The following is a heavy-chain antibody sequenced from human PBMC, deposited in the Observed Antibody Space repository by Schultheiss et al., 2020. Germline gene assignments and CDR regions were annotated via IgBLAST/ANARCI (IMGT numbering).Heavy chain of an antibody. D-gene: IGHD3/OR15-3a*01. V-gene: IGHV3-48*03. Sequence: GESLKISCEGSGFTFGSHWMTWVRQAPGKGLEWVAYINNSGRTKYHADSVKGRFTISRDNAKNSLYLQMNSLRAEDTAVYYCARDKDWTPDVWGQGTTVTVSS. CDR3: ARDKDWTPDV. J-gene: IGHJ6*02. CDR2: INNSGRTK. CDR1: GFTFGSHW.